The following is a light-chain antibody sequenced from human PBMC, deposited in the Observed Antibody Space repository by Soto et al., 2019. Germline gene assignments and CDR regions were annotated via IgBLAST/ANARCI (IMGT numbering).Light chain of an antibody. Sequence: DIVLTQSPGTLSLPPGERATLSCRASQTVRSNFLAWYQRKPGQSPRLLIYGASSRATGIPDRFSGSGSGADFTLTISRLDPEDFALYYCQQYATYPRTFGGGTKVDIK. CDR1: QTVRSNF. CDR3: QQYATYPRT. CDR2: GAS. V-gene: IGKV3-20*01. J-gene: IGKJ4*01.